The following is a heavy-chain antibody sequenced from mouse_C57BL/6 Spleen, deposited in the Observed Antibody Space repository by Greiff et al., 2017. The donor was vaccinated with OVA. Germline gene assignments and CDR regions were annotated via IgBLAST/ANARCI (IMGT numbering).Heavy chain of an antibody. Sequence: VKLVESGGGLVKPGGSLKLSCAASGFTFSSYAMSWVRQTPEKRLEWVATISDGGSYTYYPDNVKGRFTISRDNAKNNLYLQMSHLKSEDTAMYYCARDSDYAGAMDYWGQGTSVTVSS. CDR2: ISDGGSYT. CDR1: GFTFSSYA. J-gene: IGHJ4*01. D-gene: IGHD1-1*02. V-gene: IGHV5-4*01. CDR3: ARDSDYAGAMDY.